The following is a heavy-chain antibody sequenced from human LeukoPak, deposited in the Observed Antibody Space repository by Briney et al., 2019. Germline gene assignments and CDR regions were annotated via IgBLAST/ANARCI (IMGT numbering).Heavy chain of an antibody. J-gene: IGHJ4*02. CDR3: AKDPNPHYDFWSGYK. Sequence: PGGSLRLSCAASGFTFTGHTMTWLRQAPGKGLEWVSIIGGRDDRTYYADSVKGRFTISRDNSKSILYLHMSNLRAEDTAVYYCAKDPNPHYDFWSGYKWGQGTLVTVSS. V-gene: IGHV3-23*01. CDR2: IGGRDDRT. CDR1: GFTFTGHT. D-gene: IGHD3-3*01.